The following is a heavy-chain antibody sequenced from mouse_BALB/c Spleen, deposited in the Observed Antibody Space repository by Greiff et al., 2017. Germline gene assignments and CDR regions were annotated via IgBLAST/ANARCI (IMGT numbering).Heavy chain of an antibody. CDR1: GFTFSNYW. V-gene: IGHV6-6*02. J-gene: IGHJ3*01. CDR3: TKGVSPFAY. Sequence: EVKLVESGGGLVQPGGSLKLSCAASGFTFSNYWMNWVRQSPEKGLEWVAEIRLKSNNYATHYAESVQGRFTISRDDSNSSVYLQMNNLRAEDTGVYCCTKGVSPFAYWGQGTLVTVSA. CDR2: IRLKSNNYAT.